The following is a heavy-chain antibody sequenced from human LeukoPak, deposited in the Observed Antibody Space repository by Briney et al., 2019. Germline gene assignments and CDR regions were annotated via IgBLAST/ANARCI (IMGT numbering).Heavy chain of an antibody. D-gene: IGHD3-16*02. J-gene: IGHJ4*02. CDR2: INHSGST. Sequence: PSETLSLTCAVYGGSFSGYYWSWIRQPPGKGLEWIGEINHSGSTNYNPSPKSRVTISVDTSKNQFSLKLSSVTAADTAVYYCCGGLRLGELPYYFDYWGQGTLVTVSS. V-gene: IGHV4-34*01. CDR3: CGGLRLGELPYYFDY. CDR1: GGSFSGYY.